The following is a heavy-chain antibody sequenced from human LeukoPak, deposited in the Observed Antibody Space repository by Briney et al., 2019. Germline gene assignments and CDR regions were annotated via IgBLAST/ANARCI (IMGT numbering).Heavy chain of an antibody. Sequence: SETLSLTCTVSGGSISSYYWSWIRQPAGKGLEWIGRIYTSGSTNYNPSLKSRATMSVDTSKNQFSLKLSSVTAADTAVYYCARDSSGQWLVRGLGYYYYGMDVWGQGTTVTVSS. CDR2: IYTSGST. V-gene: IGHV4-4*07. J-gene: IGHJ6*02. D-gene: IGHD6-19*01. CDR1: GGSISSYY. CDR3: ARDSSGQWLVRGLGYYYYGMDV.